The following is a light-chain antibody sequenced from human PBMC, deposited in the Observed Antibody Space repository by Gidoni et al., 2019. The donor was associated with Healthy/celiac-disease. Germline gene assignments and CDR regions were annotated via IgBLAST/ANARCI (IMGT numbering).Light chain of an antibody. CDR1: QDISNY. Sequence: DIQMTQSPSSLSASVGDRVTITCQASQDISNYLNWYQQKPGKAPKLLIYDASNLETGVPSRFSGSGSGTDFTFTISNLQPEDIATYYCQQYDNLPPGVTFGPGTKVDIK. CDR2: DAS. CDR3: QQYDNLPPGVT. J-gene: IGKJ3*01. V-gene: IGKV1-33*01.